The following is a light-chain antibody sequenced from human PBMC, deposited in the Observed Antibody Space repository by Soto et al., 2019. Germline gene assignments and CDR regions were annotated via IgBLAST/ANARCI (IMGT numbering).Light chain of an antibody. Sequence: DIQMTQSPSSVSASVGDRVTITCRASQGIGTWLAWYQQKPGQAPNLLIYAASSLQSGVPSRVSGSGSGTDFTLTISSLQPEDSATYYCQQANSVPLTFGGGTKVEIK. V-gene: IGKV1-12*01. J-gene: IGKJ4*01. CDR2: AAS. CDR3: QQANSVPLT. CDR1: QGIGTW.